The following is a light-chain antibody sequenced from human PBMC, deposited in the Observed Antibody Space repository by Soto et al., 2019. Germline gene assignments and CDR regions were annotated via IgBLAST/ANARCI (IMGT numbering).Light chain of an antibody. CDR1: QSISNY. CDR2: DAS. CDR3: QQRCNWPPVT. J-gene: IGKJ5*01. Sequence: EIVLTQSPATLSFSPGEGATLSCRASQSISNYLAWYQQKPGQAPRLLIYDASNRATGIPGRFSGSGSGTDFTLTISSLEPEDFAVYYCQQRCNWPPVTFGQGTRLEIK. V-gene: IGKV3-11*01.